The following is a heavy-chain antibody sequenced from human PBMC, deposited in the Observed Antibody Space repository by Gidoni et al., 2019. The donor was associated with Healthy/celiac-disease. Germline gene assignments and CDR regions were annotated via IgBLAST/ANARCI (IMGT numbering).Heavy chain of an antibody. CDR3: ARERGFSKKSGSGLDGGAFDI. Sequence: QVQLQESGPGLVKPSETLSLTCTVSGGSISSYYWSWIRQPPGKGLEWIGYIYYSGSTNYNPSLKSRVTISVDTSKNQFSLKLSSVTAADTAVYYCARERGFSKKSGSGLDGGAFDIWGQGTMVTVSS. D-gene: IGHD6-19*01. CDR2: IYYSGST. V-gene: IGHV4-59*01. CDR1: GGSISSYY. J-gene: IGHJ3*02.